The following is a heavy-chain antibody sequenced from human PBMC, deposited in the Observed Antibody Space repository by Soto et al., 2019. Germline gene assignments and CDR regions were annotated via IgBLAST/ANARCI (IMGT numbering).Heavy chain of an antibody. CDR3: AREDIAGYFDY. V-gene: IGHV4-34*01. Sequence: PSETLSRTCAVYGGSFSGYYWSWIRQPPGKGLEWIGEINHSGSTNYNPSLKSRVTISVDTSKNQFSLKLSSVTAADTAVYYCAREDIAGYFDYWGQGTLVTVSS. D-gene: IGHD2-15*01. CDR1: GGSFSGYY. CDR2: INHSGST. J-gene: IGHJ4*02.